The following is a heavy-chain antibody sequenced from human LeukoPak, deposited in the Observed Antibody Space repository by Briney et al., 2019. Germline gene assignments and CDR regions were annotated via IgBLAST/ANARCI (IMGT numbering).Heavy chain of an antibody. CDR2: ISSSSSTI. J-gene: IGHJ3*01. CDR3: ARESIGRF. CDR1: GFTFSTYN. V-gene: IGHV3-48*02. D-gene: IGHD1-26*01. Sequence: PGGSLRPSCAASGFTFSTYNMNWVRQAPGKGLEWVSYISSSSSTIYYADSVRGRFTVSRDNAKNSLYLRMNSLRDEDTAVYYCARESIGRFWGQGTMVTVSS.